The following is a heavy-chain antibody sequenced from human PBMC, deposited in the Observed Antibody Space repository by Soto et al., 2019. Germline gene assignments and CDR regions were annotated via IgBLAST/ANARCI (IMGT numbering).Heavy chain of an antibody. J-gene: IGHJ4*02. CDR2: VSGSGADT. CDR3: AKDTGRGGGSVFDY. D-gene: IGHD2-15*01. Sequence: GGSLRLSCAPSGFIFSNYAMSWVRQARGKGLEWVSTVSGSGADTYYTESVKGRFTISRDNFKNTLYLQMNSLRAEDTAVYYCAKDTGRGGGSVFDYWGQGTLVTVSS. CDR1: GFIFSNYA. V-gene: IGHV3-23*01.